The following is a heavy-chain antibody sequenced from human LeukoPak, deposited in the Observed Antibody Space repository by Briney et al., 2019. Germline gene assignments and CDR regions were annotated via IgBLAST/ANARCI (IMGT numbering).Heavy chain of an antibody. CDR3: ARQMRKTMIVVGY. V-gene: IGHV1-8*01. CDR2: MNPNSGNT. Sequence: ASVKVSCKASGYTFTSYDINWVRQATGQGLEWMGWMNPNSGNTGYAQKFQGRVTMTRNTSISTAYMELSSLRSEDTAVYYCARQMRKTMIVVGYWGQGTLVTVSS. J-gene: IGHJ4*02. CDR1: GYTFTSYD. D-gene: IGHD3-22*01.